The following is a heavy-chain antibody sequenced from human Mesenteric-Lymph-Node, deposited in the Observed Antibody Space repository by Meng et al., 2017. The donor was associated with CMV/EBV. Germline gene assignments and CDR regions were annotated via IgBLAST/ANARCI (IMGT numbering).Heavy chain of an antibody. Sequence: GESLKISCAASGFTFSPFSMNWVRQAPGKGLEWVSSISGGRNYIYYADSVKGRFTISRDNAKSSLYLQMDSLRVEDTAVYYCATTRYCSSTDCPAGGYWGQGTLVTVSS. CDR2: ISGGRNYI. CDR1: GFTFSPFS. CDR3: ATTRYCSSTDCPAGGY. V-gene: IGHV3-21*01. J-gene: IGHJ4*02. D-gene: IGHD2-2*01.